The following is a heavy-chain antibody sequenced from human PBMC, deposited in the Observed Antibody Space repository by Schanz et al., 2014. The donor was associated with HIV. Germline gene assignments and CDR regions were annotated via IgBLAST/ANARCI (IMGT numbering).Heavy chain of an antibody. Sequence: QVQLVQSGAEVKKPGSSVKVSCKASGGTFSNYAISWLRQAPGQGLEWMGGIIPIFGTRNYAQKFQVRVTFTADKFTGTAYMELSSLRSEDTAVYYCAREPNYSGFDSWGHGTLVTVSS. CDR2: IIPIFGTR. J-gene: IGHJ5*01. CDR1: GGTFSNYA. V-gene: IGHV1-69*06. D-gene: IGHD5-12*01. CDR3: AREPNYSGFDS.